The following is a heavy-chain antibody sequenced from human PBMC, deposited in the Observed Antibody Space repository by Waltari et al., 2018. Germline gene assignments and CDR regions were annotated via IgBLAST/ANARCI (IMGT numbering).Heavy chain of an antibody. CDR1: GYTFTSYA. J-gene: IGHJ4*02. Sequence: QVQLVQSGAEVKKPGASVKVSCKASGYTFTSYAMHWVRPAPGQRLEWMGWINAGNGNTKYSQKFQGRVTITRDTSASTAYMELSSLRSEDTAVYYCARDQKGYCSGGSCYLGLIDYWGQGTLVTVSS. V-gene: IGHV1-3*01. D-gene: IGHD2-15*01. CDR3: ARDQKGYCSGGSCYLGLIDY. CDR2: INAGNGNT.